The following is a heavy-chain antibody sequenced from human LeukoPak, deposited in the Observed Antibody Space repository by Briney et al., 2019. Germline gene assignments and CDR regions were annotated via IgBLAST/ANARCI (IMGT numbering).Heavy chain of an antibody. CDR1: GGSFSGYY. V-gene: IGHV4-34*01. J-gene: IGHJ4*02. Sequence: SETLSLTCAVYGGSFSGYYWSWIRQPPGKGLEWIGEINHSGSTNYNPSPKSRVTISVDTSKNQFSLKLSSVTAADTAVYYCARGQHYYDSSGSLDYWGQGTLVTVSS. CDR2: INHSGST. CDR3: ARGQHYYDSSGSLDY. D-gene: IGHD3-22*01.